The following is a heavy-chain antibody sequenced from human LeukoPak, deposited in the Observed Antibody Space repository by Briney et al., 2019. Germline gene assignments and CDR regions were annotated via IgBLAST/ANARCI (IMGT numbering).Heavy chain of an antibody. V-gene: IGHV1-18*01. Sequence: ASVKVSCKASGYTFTSYSISWVRQAPGQGLEWLWWVRGYNGDTNYAQKIQGRVSMTTDTSTTTAYMEMRSLTSDDTAVYYCARDGSRKDSALFDYWGQGTLVIVSS. CDR2: VRGYNGDT. CDR3: ARDGSRKDSALFDY. D-gene: IGHD3-22*01. CDR1: GYTFTSYS. J-gene: IGHJ4*02.